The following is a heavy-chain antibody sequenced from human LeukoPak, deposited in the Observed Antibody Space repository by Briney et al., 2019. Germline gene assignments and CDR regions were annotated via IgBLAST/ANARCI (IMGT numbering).Heavy chain of an antibody. D-gene: IGHD6-6*01. Sequence: PGGSLRLSCAASGFTFSSYAMTWVRQAPGKGLEWVSSISGSGDYTNYAGSVKGRFTISRDNSKNTLYLQMNSLTAEDTAVYYCARDLTTSSTAYLHHWGQGTLVTVSS. J-gene: IGHJ1*01. CDR1: GFTFSSYA. CDR2: ISGSGDYT. V-gene: IGHV3-23*01. CDR3: ARDLTTSSTAYLHH.